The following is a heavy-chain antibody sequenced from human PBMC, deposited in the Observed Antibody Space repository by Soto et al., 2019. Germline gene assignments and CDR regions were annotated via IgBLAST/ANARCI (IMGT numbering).Heavy chain of an antibody. V-gene: IGHV4-34*01. CDR2: INHSGST. CDR3: ARGIITMVSGVIMWSYYYGMDV. J-gene: IGHJ6*02. D-gene: IGHD3-10*01. Sequence: SETLSLTCAVYGGSFSGYYWSWIRQPPGKGLEWIGEINHSGSTNYNPSLKSRVTISVDTSKNQFSLKLSSVTAADTAVYYCARGIITMVSGVIMWSYYYGMDVWGQGTTVTVSS. CDR1: GGSFSGYY.